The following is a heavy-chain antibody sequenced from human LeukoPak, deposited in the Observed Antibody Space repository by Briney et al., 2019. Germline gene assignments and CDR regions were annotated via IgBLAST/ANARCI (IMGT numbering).Heavy chain of an antibody. V-gene: IGHV1-3*01. CDR1: GYTFTSYA. J-gene: IGHJ4*02. Sequence: ASVKVSCKASGYTFTSYAMYWVRQAPGQSLEWMGWINAGNGNTKYSQKFQDRVTITRDTSASTAYMELSSLRSEDTAVYSCARGVATNRYYFDYWGQGTLVTVSS. CDR2: INAGNGNT. CDR3: ARGVATNRYYFDY. D-gene: IGHD5-12*01.